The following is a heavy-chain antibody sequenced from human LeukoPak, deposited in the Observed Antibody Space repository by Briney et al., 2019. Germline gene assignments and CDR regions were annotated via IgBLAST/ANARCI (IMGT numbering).Heavy chain of an antibody. Sequence: SETLSLTCAVYGGSFSGYYWSWIRQPPGKGLEWIGEINHSGSTNYNPSLKSRVTISADTSENQFSLKLSSVTAADTAVYYCARVPDAYYYHSTQTGYFDYWGQGTLVTVSS. V-gene: IGHV4-34*01. D-gene: IGHD3-22*01. CDR2: INHSGST. CDR3: ARVPDAYYYHSTQTGYFDY. CDR1: GGSFSGYY. J-gene: IGHJ4*02.